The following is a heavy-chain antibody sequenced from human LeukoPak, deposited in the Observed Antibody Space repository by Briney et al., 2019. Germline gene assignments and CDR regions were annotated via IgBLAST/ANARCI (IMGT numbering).Heavy chain of an antibody. Sequence: ASVKVSCKASGGTFSSYAISWVRQAPGQGLEWMGGIIPIFGTANYAQKFQGRVTMTTDTSTSTAYMELRSLRSDDTAVYYCARRLEGYFQHWGQGTLVTVSS. CDR2: IIPIFGTA. V-gene: IGHV1-69*05. J-gene: IGHJ1*01. CDR1: GGTFSSYA. D-gene: IGHD1-1*01. CDR3: ARRLEGYFQH.